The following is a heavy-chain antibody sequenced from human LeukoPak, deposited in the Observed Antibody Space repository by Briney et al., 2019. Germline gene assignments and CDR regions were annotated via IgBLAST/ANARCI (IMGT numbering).Heavy chain of an antibody. J-gene: IGHJ4*02. CDR2: IYPSDSDT. V-gene: IGHV5-51*01. D-gene: IGHD3-16*01. CDR1: GASFTSNW. CDR3: ARRGGLYCYAWKY. Sequence: GASLKISCKASGASFTSNWIAWLRQLPGKGLEWMGIIYPSDSDTRYSPSFQGQVTISVDKSISTAYLRWSSLEASDTAMYYCARRGGLYCYAWKYWGQGTLVTVSS.